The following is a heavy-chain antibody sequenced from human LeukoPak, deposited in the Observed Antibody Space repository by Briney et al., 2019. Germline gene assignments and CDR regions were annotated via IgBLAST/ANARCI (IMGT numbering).Heavy chain of an antibody. CDR3: AKDIERGFDYTNSLDY. CDR2: IWSDGTNK. J-gene: IGHJ4*02. CDR1: GFTFTSYG. V-gene: IGHV3-33*06. D-gene: IGHD4-11*01. Sequence: PGKSLRLSCAASGFTFTSYGMHWVRQAPGKGLGWVAVIWSDGTNKYYADSVKGRFAISRDDSKNMVYLQMNSLRVEDTAVYYCAKDIERGFDYTNSLDYWGKGTLVTVSS.